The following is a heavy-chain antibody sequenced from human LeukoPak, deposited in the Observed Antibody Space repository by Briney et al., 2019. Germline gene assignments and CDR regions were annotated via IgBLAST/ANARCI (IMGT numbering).Heavy chain of an antibody. J-gene: IGHJ6*03. CDR1: GGSISSNIYY. CDR3: ARDGLNTMVRGKIHYNYMDV. D-gene: IGHD3-10*01. V-gene: IGHV4-61*02. CDR2: IYTSGST. Sequence: PSQTLSLTYTVSGGSISSNIYYWSWIRQPAGKGLEWIGRIYTSGSTHYNPSLKSRVTISVDTSKNQFSLRLSSVTAADTAVYYCARDGLNTMVRGKIHYNYMDVWGKGTTVSISS.